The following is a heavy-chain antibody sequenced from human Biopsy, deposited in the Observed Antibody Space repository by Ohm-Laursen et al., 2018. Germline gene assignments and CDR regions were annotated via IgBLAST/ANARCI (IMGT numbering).Heavy chain of an antibody. CDR1: GGSISSDY. D-gene: IGHD3-3*01. CDR2: ISNRGST. V-gene: IGHV4-59*01. Sequence: PPGTLSLTCIVSGGSISSDYWSWIRQSPGKGLEWIGYISNRGSTNYNPSLRGRVTISVDTSKNQFSLKLSSVTAADTAVFFCARLYRLDDYWNDDPPDAFDVWGQGTRVTVSS. CDR3: ARLYRLDDYWNDDPPDAFDV. J-gene: IGHJ3*01.